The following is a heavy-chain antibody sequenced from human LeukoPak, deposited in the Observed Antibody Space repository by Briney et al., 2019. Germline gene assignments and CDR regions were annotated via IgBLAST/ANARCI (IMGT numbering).Heavy chain of an antibody. J-gene: IGHJ4*02. D-gene: IGHD5-18*01. CDR1: GFTVNNNY. Sequence: GGSLRLSCAASGFTVNNNYMCWVRQAPGKGLEWVPIIYSGDITYYADSVKGRFTISRDNSKNTLYLQMNSLRAEDTAVYYCVRGSGYNYGFPDYWGQGTLVTVSS. CDR2: IYSGDIT. CDR3: VRGSGYNYGFPDY. V-gene: IGHV3-53*01.